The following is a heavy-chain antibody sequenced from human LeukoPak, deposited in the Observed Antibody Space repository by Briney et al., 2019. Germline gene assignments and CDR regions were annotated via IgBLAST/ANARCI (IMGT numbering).Heavy chain of an antibody. CDR1: GDSVSGNIAT. V-gene: IGHV6-1*01. CDR2: TYYRSRWHN. CDR3: AKSGSYLEYLQH. D-gene: IGHD1-26*01. J-gene: IGHJ1*01. Sequence: SQTLSLACAISGDSVSGNIATWNWIRQSPSRGLEWLGRTYYRSRWHNVYAESVKSRITINPDTSKNQFSLLLNSVTPEDTAVYYCAKSGSYLEYLQHWGQGTPVTVSS.